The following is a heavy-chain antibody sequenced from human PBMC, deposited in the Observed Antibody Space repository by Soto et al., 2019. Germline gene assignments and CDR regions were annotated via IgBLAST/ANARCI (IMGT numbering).Heavy chain of an antibody. CDR3: ARGGKSCTNGVCSFYGMEV. J-gene: IGHJ6*02. CDR1: GYTFTSYG. D-gene: IGHD2-8*01. CDR2: ISAYNGNT. Sequence: QVQLVQSGAEVKKPGASVKVSCKASGYTFTSYGISWVRQAPGQGLEWMGWISAYNGNTNYAQKFQGRVTMTTDTSTSTAYMERRSLRADDTAVYYCARGGKSCTNGVCSFYGMEVWGQGTTVTVSS. V-gene: IGHV1-18*01.